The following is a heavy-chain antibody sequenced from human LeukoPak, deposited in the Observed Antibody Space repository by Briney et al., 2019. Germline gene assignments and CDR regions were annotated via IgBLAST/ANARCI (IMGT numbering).Heavy chain of an antibody. CDR2: ISGSGGST. CDR3: AKYGVLVVPAIAYFDY. D-gene: IGHD2-2*01. V-gene: IGHV3-23*01. CDR1: GFTFRSYG. Sequence: GRSLRLSCAASGFTFRSYGMHWVRQAPGKGLEWVSAISGSGGSTYYADSVKGRFTISRDNSKNTLYLQMNSLRAEDTAVYYCAKYGVLVVPAIAYFDYWGQGTLVTVSS. J-gene: IGHJ4*02.